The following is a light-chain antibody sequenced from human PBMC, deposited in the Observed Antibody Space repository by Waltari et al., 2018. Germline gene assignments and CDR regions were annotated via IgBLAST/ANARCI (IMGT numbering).Light chain of an antibody. J-gene: IGLJ3*02. Sequence: QSALTQPASVPGSPGQSITLSCTGPLSAFGGYAYVSCYQQHPGKAPKLLIYDVTKRPSGVSNRFYGSKSANTASLTISGLQAEDEADYYCFSYRRSSTWVFGEGTKLTVL. CDR3: FSYRRSSTWV. V-gene: IGLV2-14*03. CDR1: LSAFGGYAY. CDR2: DVT.